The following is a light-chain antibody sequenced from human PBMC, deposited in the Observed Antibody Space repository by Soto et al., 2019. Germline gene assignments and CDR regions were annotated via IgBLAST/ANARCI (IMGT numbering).Light chain of an antibody. CDR3: QQYGSSSTWT. Sequence: EIVLTQSPGTLSLSPGERATLSCRASQSVSSAYLAWYQHKPGQPPTLLIYAASSRVTGIPDRFSGSGSGTDLTLTISRLEPEDFAVDYCQQYGSSSTWTFGQGTKVEIK. CDR2: AAS. V-gene: IGKV3-20*01. CDR1: QSVSSAY. J-gene: IGKJ1*01.